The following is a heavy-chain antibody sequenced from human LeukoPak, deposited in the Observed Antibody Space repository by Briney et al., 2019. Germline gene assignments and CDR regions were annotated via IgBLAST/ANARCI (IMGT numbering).Heavy chain of an antibody. CDR3: ARDRHGYFDY. Sequence: GGSLRLSCAASGFTFSDHYMIWLRQAPGKGLESISYISHNGDTKYYADSVKGRLSISRDNAKSSLYLGMNSLRVEDTAVYYCARDRHGYFDYWGQGTLVTVSS. J-gene: IGHJ4*02. D-gene: IGHD6-13*01. CDR1: GFTFSDHY. CDR2: ISHNGDTK. V-gene: IGHV3-11*01.